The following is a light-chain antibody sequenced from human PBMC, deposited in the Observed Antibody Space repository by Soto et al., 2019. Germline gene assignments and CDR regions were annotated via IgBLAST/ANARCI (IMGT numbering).Light chain of an antibody. V-gene: IGKV3-20*01. Sequence: EIVLTQSPGTLSLSPGERATLSCRASQSVGNNYLAWYQQKPGQAPRLLIDDASRRATGIPDRFSGSGSGTDLARTISRREPEDFAMYGCQQCAYTPLTFGRGTKVEIK. CDR1: QSVGNNY. CDR2: DAS. CDR3: QQCAYTPLT. J-gene: IGKJ4*01.